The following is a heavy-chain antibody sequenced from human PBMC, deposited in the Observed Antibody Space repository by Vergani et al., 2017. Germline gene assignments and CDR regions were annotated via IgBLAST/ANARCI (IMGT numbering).Heavy chain of an antibody. D-gene: IGHD2-2*01. CDR2: IYYSGTT. Sequence: QVQLQESGPGLVKASQTLSLTCSVSGAYVGSGGYYWSWVRQRPGMGLDWIGYIYYSGTTYYNPSLESRLTISLDTSENHLSLKLTSVTAADTAVYYCAKDRNIVVVPAAMGAFDIWGQGTMVTVSS. CDR3: AKDRNIVVVPAAMGAFDI. V-gene: IGHV4-31*03. CDR1: GAYVGSGGYY. J-gene: IGHJ3*02.